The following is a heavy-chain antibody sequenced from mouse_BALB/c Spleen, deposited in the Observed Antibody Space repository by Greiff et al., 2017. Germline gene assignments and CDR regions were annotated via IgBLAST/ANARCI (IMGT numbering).Heavy chain of an antibody. J-gene: IGHJ3*01. Sequence: EVKLEESGGGLVQPGGSLRLSCATSGFTFTDYYMSWVRQPPGKALEWLGFIRNKANGYTTEYSASVKGRFTISRDNSQSILYLQMNTLRAEDSATYYCARDDGRAYWGQGTLVTVSA. CDR1: GFTFTDYY. V-gene: IGHV7-3*02. CDR3: ARDDGRAY. D-gene: IGHD1-1*02. CDR2: IRNKANGYTT.